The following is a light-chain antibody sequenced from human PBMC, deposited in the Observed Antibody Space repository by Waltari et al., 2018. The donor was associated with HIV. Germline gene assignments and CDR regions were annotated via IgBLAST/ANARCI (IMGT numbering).Light chain of an antibody. J-gene: IGLJ1*01. V-gene: IGLV1-44*01. CDR1: TSNIGDNS. CDR3: ASWDDSRTGLYV. Sequence: QSVLTQSPSVSGTPGQRVIIFCSGSTSNIGDNSVNWYQQLPGTAPKLLIHSTNQRPSGLPDRFSGSNSGTSASLAIKGLQSEDEAVYFCASWDDSRTGLYVFGTGTKVTVL. CDR2: STN.